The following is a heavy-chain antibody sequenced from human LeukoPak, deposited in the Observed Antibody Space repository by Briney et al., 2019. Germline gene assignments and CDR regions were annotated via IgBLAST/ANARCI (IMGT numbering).Heavy chain of an antibody. J-gene: IGHJ4*02. D-gene: IGHD6-13*01. CDR2: ISYDGSNK. Sequence: GGSLRLSCAASGFTFSSYGMHWVRRAPGKGLEWVAVISYDGSNKYYADSVKGRFTISRDNFKNTLYLQMNSLRAEDTAVYYCAKDSSSWSFGDYWGQGTLVTVSS. CDR3: AKDSSSWSFGDY. V-gene: IGHV3-30*18. CDR1: GFTFSSYG.